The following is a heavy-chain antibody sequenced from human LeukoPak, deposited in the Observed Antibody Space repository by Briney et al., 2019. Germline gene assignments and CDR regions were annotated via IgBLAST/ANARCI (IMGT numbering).Heavy chain of an antibody. Sequence: SVKVSCKASGFTFTSSAVQWVRQARGQRLEWIGWIVVGSGNTNYAQKFQERVTITRDMSTSTAYMELSGLRSEDTAVYYCAADYRNYYYYGMDVWGQGTTVTVSS. CDR1: GFTFTSSA. CDR2: IVVGSGNT. CDR3: AADYRNYYYYGMDV. J-gene: IGHJ6*02. V-gene: IGHV1-58*01.